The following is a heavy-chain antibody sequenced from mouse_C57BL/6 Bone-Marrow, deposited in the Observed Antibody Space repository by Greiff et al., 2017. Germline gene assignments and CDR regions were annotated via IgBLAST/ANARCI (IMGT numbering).Heavy chain of an antibody. D-gene: IGHD2-4*01. CDR3: ARHIYYDYDGGDYFDY. Sequence: QVQLQQSGPELVRPGASVKISCKAPGYTFTSHWMQWVRQRPGQGLEWIGEIFPGRGSTYYNEKFKGKATLTVDTSSRTASMQLSSLTSEDSAVYFCARHIYYDYDGGDYFDYWGQGTTLTVSA. CDR1: GYTFTSHW. J-gene: IGHJ2*01. V-gene: IGHV1-56*01. CDR2: IFPGRGST.